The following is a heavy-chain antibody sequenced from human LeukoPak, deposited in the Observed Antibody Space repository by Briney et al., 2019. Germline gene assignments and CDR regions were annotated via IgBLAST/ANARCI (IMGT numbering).Heavy chain of an antibody. CDR3: ARDRVGSGWPRPYYFEI. CDR2: INPNTGAT. D-gene: IGHD6-19*01. CDR1: GYTFTGYY. Sequence: GASVKVSCKPSGYTFTGYYLHWVRQAPGRGPEWMGWINPNTGATMYSQKFQGRVTMTRDTSVSTGYLELRSLRSDDSAVYYCARDRVGSGWPRPYYFEIWGQGTLVTVSS. V-gene: IGHV1-2*02. J-gene: IGHJ4*02.